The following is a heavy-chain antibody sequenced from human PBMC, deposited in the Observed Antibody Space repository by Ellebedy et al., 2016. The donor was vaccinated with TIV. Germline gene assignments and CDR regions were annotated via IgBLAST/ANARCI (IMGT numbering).Heavy chain of an antibody. D-gene: IGHD1-26*01. V-gene: IGHV5-51*01. Sequence: PGGSLRLSCKGSGKYFRNYWVAWVRQMPGKGLECLGIIYPGDSDTKYSPSFEGQVTISADNSINTAYLQWSSLKASDTAVYYCAAFSGSQVMFDYWGQGTLVTVSS. CDR3: AAFSGSQVMFDY. CDR1: GKYFRNYW. CDR2: IYPGDSDT. J-gene: IGHJ4*02.